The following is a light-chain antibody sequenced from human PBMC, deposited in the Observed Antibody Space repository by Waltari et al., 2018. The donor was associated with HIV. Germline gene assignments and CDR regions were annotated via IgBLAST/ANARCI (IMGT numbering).Light chain of an antibody. CDR3: TSYVSSSTPV. J-gene: IGLJ3*02. V-gene: IGLV2-14*01. CDR2: EVS. Sequence: QSALTQPASVPGSPGQSITISCDVNYYDYVPWYQHHPGKAPKVIIYEVSNRPSGLSNRFSGSKSGNTATLTISGLQPEDEAVYFCTSYVSSSTPVFGRGTKVTVL. CDR1: DVNYYDY.